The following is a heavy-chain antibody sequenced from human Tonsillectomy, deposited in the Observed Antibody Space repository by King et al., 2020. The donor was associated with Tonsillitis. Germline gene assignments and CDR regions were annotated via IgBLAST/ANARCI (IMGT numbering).Heavy chain of an antibody. J-gene: IGHJ6*02. V-gene: IGHV3-30*03. CDR1: GFTFRNSG. CDR3: AGEGAGQDHYYGMDV. CDR2: ISYDGRNK. Sequence: VQLVESGGGVVQPGRSLRLSCAASGFTFRNSGIHWVRQAPGKGLEWVAVISYDGRNKFYADSVKGRFTISRDNCKNTLFLHMSSLRAEDTAVYYCAGEGAGQDHYYGMDVWGQGTTVTVSS.